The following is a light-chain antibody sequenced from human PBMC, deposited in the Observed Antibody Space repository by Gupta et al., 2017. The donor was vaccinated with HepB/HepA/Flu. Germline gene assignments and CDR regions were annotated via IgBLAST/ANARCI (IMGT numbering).Light chain of an antibody. CDR2: RDD. Sequence: QSVLTQPPSASGTPGQRVTISCSGSSSNIGSNTVNWYQQHPGTAPRLLIYRDDQRPSGVPARFSCSRSCTSASLAISWLQSEDEADYYCAAWDDSLNGRYVFGTGTKVTVL. J-gene: IGLJ1*01. V-gene: IGLV1-44*01. CDR3: AAWDDSLNGRYV. CDR1: SSNIGSNT.